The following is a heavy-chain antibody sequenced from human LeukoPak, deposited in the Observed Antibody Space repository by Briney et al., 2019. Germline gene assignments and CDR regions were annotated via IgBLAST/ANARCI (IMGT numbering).Heavy chain of an antibody. D-gene: IGHD1-26*01. CDR3: ARGASGVFDY. V-gene: IGHV3-21*01. CDR1: GFTFSSYA. CDR2: ISGGSSNT. Sequence: PGGSLRLSCAASGFTFSSYAMSWVRQAPGKGLEWVSAISGGSSNTYYADSVKGRFTISRDNAKNSLYLQMNSLRAEDTAVYYCARGASGVFDYWGQGTLVTVSS. J-gene: IGHJ4*02.